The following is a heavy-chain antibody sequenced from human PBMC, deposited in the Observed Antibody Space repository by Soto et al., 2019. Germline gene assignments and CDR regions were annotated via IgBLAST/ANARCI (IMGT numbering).Heavy chain of an antibody. CDR2: ISAYNGNT. CDR1: GYTFTSYG. Sequence: ASVKVSCKASGYTFTSYGISWVRQAPGQGLEWMGWISAYNGNTNYAQKFQGRVTITADESTSTAYMELSSLRSEDTAVYYCARTTVTRYYFDYWGQGTLVTVSS. J-gene: IGHJ4*02. D-gene: IGHD4-17*01. V-gene: IGHV1-18*04. CDR3: ARTTVTRYYFDY.